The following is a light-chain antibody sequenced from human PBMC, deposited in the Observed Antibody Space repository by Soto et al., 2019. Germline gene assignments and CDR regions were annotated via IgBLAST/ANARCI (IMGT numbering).Light chain of an antibody. CDR1: QSVSSS. Sequence: EIVLTQSPATLSLSPGERATLSCRASQSVSSSLAWYQQKPGQAPRLVVYDASKRATGIPARFSGSGSGTDFTLTISRLEPEDFAVYYCQQYERSPWTFGQGTKVDIK. V-gene: IGKV3-11*01. J-gene: IGKJ1*01. CDR2: DAS. CDR3: QQYERSPWT.